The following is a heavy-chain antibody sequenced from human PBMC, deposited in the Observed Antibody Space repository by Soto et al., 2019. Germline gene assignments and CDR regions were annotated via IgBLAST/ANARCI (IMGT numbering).Heavy chain of an antibody. Sequence: SETLSLTCAVYGGSFGGYYWSWIRQPPGKGLEWIGEINHSGSTNYNPSLKSRVTISVDTSKNQFSLKLSSVTAADTAVYYCATTGTEAHSSYSHFDYWGQGTLVTVSS. CDR1: GGSFGGYY. J-gene: IGHJ4*02. CDR3: ATTGTEAHSSYSHFDY. D-gene: IGHD6-19*01. CDR2: INHSGST. V-gene: IGHV4-34*01.